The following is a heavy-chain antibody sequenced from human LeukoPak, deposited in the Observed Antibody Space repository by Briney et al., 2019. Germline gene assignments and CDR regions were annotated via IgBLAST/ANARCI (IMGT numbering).Heavy chain of an antibody. CDR1: GGSISSSSYY. Sequence: SETLSLTCTVSGGSISSSSYYWGWIRQPPGKGLEWIGSIYYSGSTNYNPSLKSRVTISVDTSKNQFSLKLSSVTAADTAVYYCAREPDYYDSSGYEGLFDYWGQGTLVTVSS. V-gene: IGHV4-39*07. CDR3: AREPDYYDSSGYEGLFDY. J-gene: IGHJ4*02. D-gene: IGHD3-22*01. CDR2: IYYSGST.